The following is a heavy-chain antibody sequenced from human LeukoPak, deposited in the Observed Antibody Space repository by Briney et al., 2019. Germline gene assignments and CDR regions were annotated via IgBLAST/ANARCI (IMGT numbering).Heavy chain of an antibody. CDR2: IWYDGSNK. J-gene: IGHJ4*02. D-gene: IGHD3-16*01. CDR1: GFTFSSYG. Sequence: GRSLRLSCAASGFTFSSYGMHWVRQAPGKGLEWVAVIWYDGSNKHYADSVKGRFTISRDNSKNTLYLQMNSLRAEDTAVYYCARDRLGGYFDYWGQGTLVTVSS. V-gene: IGHV3-33*01. CDR3: ARDRLGGYFDY.